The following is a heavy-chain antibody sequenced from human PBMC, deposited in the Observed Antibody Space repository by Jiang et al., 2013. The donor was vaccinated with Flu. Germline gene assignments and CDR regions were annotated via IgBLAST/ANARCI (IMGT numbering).Heavy chain of an antibody. V-gene: IGHV1-46*03. J-gene: IGHJ4*02. Sequence: SGAEVKRPGASVKVSCKASGYIFTNNYIHWVRQAPGQGPECMGMINPSDGSAAYAQTFQGRVTMTVDASTSTVYMEMSSLTSEDTAVSYCARGGEGCSGENCYSSGVMDSWGQGTLVTVSS. CDR1: GYIFTNNY. CDR3: ARGGEGCSGENCYSSGVMDS. D-gene: IGHD2-15*01. CDR2: INPSDGSA.